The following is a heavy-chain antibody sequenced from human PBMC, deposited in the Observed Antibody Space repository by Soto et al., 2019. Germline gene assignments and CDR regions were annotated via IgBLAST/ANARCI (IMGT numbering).Heavy chain of an antibody. J-gene: IGHJ4*02. CDR2: MHYSGNT. D-gene: IGHD2-8*02. Sequence: QVQLQESGPGLVKPSETLSLTCSVSGGSISRYYCSWVRQPPGKGLEWIGHMHYSGNTRYNPSLKSRATVSLDTSKNLFSLKLSSVTAADTAVYYCATSTGWPGFDFWGQGTLATVSS. CDR1: GGSISRYY. V-gene: IGHV4-59*08. CDR3: ATSTGWPGFDF.